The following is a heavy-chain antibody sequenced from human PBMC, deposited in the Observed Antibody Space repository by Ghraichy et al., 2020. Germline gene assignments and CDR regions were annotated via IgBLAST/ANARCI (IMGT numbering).Heavy chain of an antibody. CDR2: IATYNGNT. CDR1: GYTFTTYG. V-gene: IGHV1-18*01. D-gene: IGHD1-1*01. CDR3: ARGLFNWKGIQVLDD. Sequence: ASVKVSCKTSGYTFTTYGIDWVRQAPGQGLEWMGWIATYNGNTKYAEKIQDRVTLTRDTSTNTAYMELRSLRSDDTATYYCARGLFNWKGIQVLDDWGQGTLVTVSS. J-gene: IGHJ4*02.